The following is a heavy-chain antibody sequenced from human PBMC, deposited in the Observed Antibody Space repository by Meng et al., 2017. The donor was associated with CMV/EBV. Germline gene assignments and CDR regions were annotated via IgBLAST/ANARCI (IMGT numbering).Heavy chain of an antibody. CDR2: IRYDGSKS. CDR3: AEDYGFWSGDYGLGYFDH. Sequence: GESLKISCAASGFSFSAYGLHWVRQAPGKGLEWLSFIRYDGSKSHYANSVKGRFTMSRDNSKDTMLMQMNRLRPEDTAVYYCAEDYGFWSGDYGLGYFDHWGQGTLVTVSS. CDR1: GFSFSAYG. V-gene: IGHV3-30*02. D-gene: IGHD3-3*01. J-gene: IGHJ4*02.